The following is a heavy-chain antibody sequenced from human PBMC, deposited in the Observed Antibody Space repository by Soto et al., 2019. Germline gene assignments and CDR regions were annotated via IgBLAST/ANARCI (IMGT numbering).Heavy chain of an antibody. V-gene: IGHV4-59*01. D-gene: IGHD3-3*01. CDR3: ARVTGTTYYDFWSGYPHNWFDP. J-gene: IGHJ5*02. Sequence: SETLSLTCTVSGGSISSYYWSWIRQPPGKGLEWIGYIYYSGSTNYNPSLKSRVTISVDTSKNQFSLKLSSVTAADTAVYYCARVTGTTYYDFWSGYPHNWFDPWGQGTLVTVSS. CDR2: IYYSGST. CDR1: GGSISSYY.